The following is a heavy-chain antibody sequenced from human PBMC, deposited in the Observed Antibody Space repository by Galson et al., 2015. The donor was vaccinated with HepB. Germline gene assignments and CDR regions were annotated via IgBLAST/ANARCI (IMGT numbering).Heavy chain of an antibody. CDR1: GFTFSSYD. CDR3: ARAGEGLLWFGELSPSPLDY. V-gene: IGHV3-13*01. CDR2: IGTAGDT. Sequence: SLRLSCAASGFTFSSYDMHWVRQATGKGLEWVSAIGTAGDTYYPGSVKGRFTISRENAKNSLYLQMNSLRAGDTAVYYCARAGEGLLWFGELSPSPLDYWGQG. J-gene: IGHJ4*02. D-gene: IGHD3-10*01.